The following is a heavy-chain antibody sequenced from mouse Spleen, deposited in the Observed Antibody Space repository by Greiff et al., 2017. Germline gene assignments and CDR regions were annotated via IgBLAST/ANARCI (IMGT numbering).Heavy chain of an antibody. V-gene: IGHV1-80*01. J-gene: IGHJ1*01. CDR2: IYPGDGDT. CDR1: GYAFSSYW. Sequence: QVQLKQSGAELVKPGASVKISCKASGYAFSSYWMNWVKQRPGKGLEWIGQIYPGDGDTNYNGKFKGKATLTADKSSSTAYMQLSSLTSEDSAVYFCAREETTDWYFDVWGAGTTVTVSS. CDR3: AREETTDWYFDV. D-gene: IGHD1-1*01.